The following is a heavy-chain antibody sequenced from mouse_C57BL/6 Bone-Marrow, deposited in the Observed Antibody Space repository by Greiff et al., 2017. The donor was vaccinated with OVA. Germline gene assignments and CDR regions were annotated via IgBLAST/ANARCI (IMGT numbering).Heavy chain of an antibody. CDR3: ARGDYYDYPFDY. Sequence: VQGVESGPELVKPGASVKISCKASGYAFSSSWMNWVQQRPGKGLEWIGRIYPGDGDTNYNGKFKGKATLTADKSSSTAYMQLSSLTSEDSAVYFCARGDYYDYPFDYWGQGTTLTVSS. CDR1: GYAFSSSW. CDR2: IYPGDGDT. V-gene: IGHV1-82*01. J-gene: IGHJ2*01. D-gene: IGHD2-4*01.